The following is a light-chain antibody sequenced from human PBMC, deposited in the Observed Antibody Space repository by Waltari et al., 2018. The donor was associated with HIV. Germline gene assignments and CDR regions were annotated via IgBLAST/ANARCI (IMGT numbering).Light chain of an antibody. CDR1: TMYIGGYDY. CDR2: GVT. J-gene: IGLJ7*01. V-gene: IGLV2-14*01. Sequence: QSALTPPAPVSVSPGWARPISCTGTTMYIGGYDYVPCYQQYPGKSPKPIIFGVTTRPSGVSTRFSGSKSGNMASLTISGLQAEDEADYYCTSYTSISPLAIFGGGTQVTVL. CDR3: TSYTSISPLAI.